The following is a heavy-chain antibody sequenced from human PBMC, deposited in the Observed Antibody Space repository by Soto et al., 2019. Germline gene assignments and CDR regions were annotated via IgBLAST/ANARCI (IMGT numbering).Heavy chain of an antibody. CDR3: ARVMGSVDF. Sequence: QVQLVQSGAQVKKPGTSVRISCKTSGYTFSNYDINWVRQAAGQGLAWMGWMNPKSGYTGSARNFQGRVTMTRDTSMTTAYMELSSLRSEDTAMYYCARVMGSVDFWGQGTLVTVSS. CDR2: MNPKSGYT. J-gene: IGHJ4*02. D-gene: IGHD1-26*01. V-gene: IGHV1-8*01. CDR1: GYTFSNYD.